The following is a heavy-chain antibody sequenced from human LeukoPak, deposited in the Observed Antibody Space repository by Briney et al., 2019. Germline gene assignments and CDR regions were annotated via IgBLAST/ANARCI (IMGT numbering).Heavy chain of an antibody. CDR3: ARDLMEGYCVNGVCYKYGFDI. CDR1: GYNFASHY. Sequence: ASVKVSCKASGYNFASHYVRWVRQAPGQGLEWMGWINPNSGGTDYAQKFQGRVTMTRDTSISTAYMELSRLRSDDTAMYYCARDLMEGYCVNGVCYKYGFDIWGQGTMVTVSS. CDR2: INPNSGGT. J-gene: IGHJ3*02. V-gene: IGHV1-2*02. D-gene: IGHD2-8*01.